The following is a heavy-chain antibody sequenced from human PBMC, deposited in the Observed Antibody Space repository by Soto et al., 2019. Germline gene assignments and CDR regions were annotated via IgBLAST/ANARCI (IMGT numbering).Heavy chain of an antibody. CDR2: IDPSDSYT. D-gene: IGHD1-7*01. J-gene: IGHJ6*02. Sequence: PGESLKISCKGSGYSFTSYWISWVRQMPGKGLEWMGRIDPSDSYTNYSTSFQGHVTIPADKSISTAYLQLSSLKASDTDMYDCARHKTRFAYNCNYPERRSGIDVWGQGTTVTVSS. CDR3: ARHKTRFAYNCNYPERRSGIDV. CDR1: GYSFTSYW. V-gene: IGHV5-10-1*01.